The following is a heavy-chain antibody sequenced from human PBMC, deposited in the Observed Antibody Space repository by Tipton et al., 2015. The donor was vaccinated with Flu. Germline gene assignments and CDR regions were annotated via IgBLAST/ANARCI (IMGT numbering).Heavy chain of an antibody. V-gene: IGHV3-23*01. D-gene: IGHD2-2*02. CDR3: AKELGYCSSTTCYKPFDY. CDR1: GFTFNNYA. J-gene: IGHJ4*02. Sequence: SLRLSCTASGFTFNNYAMNWVRQAPGKGLEWVSGVSTSGGGPNYADSVKGRFTISRDNSKNTLYLQMNSLRAEDTAVYFCAKELGYCSSTTCYKPFDYWGQGTLVTVSS. CDR2: VSTSGGGP.